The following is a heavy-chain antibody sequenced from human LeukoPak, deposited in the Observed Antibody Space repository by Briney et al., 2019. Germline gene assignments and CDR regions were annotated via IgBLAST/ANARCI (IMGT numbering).Heavy chain of an antibody. Sequence: SQTLSLTCTVSGVSISSGDYYWSWIRQPPGKGLELIGNIYYSGSTNYNPSLKSRVAISVDTSKNQFSLKLSSVTAAGTAVYYCAREGDFVWGDYRPIWKDWGQGTLVIVSS. D-gene: IGHD3-16*02. J-gene: IGHJ4*02. CDR3: AREGDFVWGDYRPIWKD. V-gene: IGHV4-30-4*01. CDR1: GVSISSGDYY. CDR2: IYYSGST.